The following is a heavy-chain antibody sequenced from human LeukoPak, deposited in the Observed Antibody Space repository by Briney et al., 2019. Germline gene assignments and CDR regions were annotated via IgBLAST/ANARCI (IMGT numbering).Heavy chain of an antibody. D-gene: IGHD2-2*01. CDR1: GGTFSSYA. J-gene: IGHJ6*03. Sequence: ASVKVSCKASGGTFSSYAISWVRQAPGQGLEWMGGIIPIFGTANYAQKFQGRVTITTDESTSTAYMELSSLRSEDTAVYYCARGVIPAAPPPQESQYYYYYMDVWGKGTTVTVSS. CDR2: IIPIFGTA. V-gene: IGHV1-69*05. CDR3: ARGVIPAAPPPQESQYYYYYMDV.